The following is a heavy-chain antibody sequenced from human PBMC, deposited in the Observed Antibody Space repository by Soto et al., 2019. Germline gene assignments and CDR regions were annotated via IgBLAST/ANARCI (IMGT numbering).Heavy chain of an antibody. CDR1: GGSISSGGYS. CDR3: ARRPVLGYCSGGSCYSVYYYGMDV. Sequence: SETLSLTCAVSGGSISSGGYSWSWIRQPPGKGLEWIGYIYHSGSTYYNPSLKSRVTISVDRSKNQFSLKLSSVTAADTAVYYCARRPVLGYCSGGSCYSVYYYGMDVWGQGTTVTVSS. CDR2: IYHSGST. V-gene: IGHV4-30-2*01. D-gene: IGHD2-15*01. J-gene: IGHJ6*02.